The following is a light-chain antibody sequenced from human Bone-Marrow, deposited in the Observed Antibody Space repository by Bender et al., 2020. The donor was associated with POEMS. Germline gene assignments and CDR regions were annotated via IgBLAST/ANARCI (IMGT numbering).Light chain of an antibody. CDR3: CSYVGNSNWV. V-gene: IGLV2-23*02. CDR2: DVS. CDR1: SNDVGAYNL. Sequence: QSALTQPASVSGSPGQSITISCTGTSNDVGAYNLVSWYQQHPGKAPRLILYDVSERPSGISNRFSGSKSGNTASLTISGLQAEDQADYHCCSYVGNSNWVFGGGTKVTVL. J-gene: IGLJ3*02.